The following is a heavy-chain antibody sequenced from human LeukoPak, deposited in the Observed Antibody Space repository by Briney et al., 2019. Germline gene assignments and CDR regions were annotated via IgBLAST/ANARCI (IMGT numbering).Heavy chain of an antibody. V-gene: IGHV1-2*02. Sequence: GASVKVSCKTSAYIFTDVYIHWVRQAPGQGLEWMAWINPNSGDTSYAQKFQGRVSLTRDTSINTAFMELSRLRSDDTAVYYCARIRRDVSWGQGTLVTVSS. CDR2: INPNSGDT. CDR3: ARIRRDVS. CDR1: AYIFTDVY. J-gene: IGHJ5*02. D-gene: IGHD2-21*02.